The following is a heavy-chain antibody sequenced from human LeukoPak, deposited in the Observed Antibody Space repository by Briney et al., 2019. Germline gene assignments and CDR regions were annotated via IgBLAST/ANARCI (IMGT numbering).Heavy chain of an antibody. CDR3: ARVFRTTWDY. Sequence: GGSLRLSCAASGFTFSSYSMNWVRQAPGKGLEWVSYISSSSSTIYYADSVKGRFTISRDNAEDSLFLQMNSLRAEDTAVYYCARVFRTTWDYWGQGTLVTVSS. CDR1: GFTFSSYS. J-gene: IGHJ4*02. V-gene: IGHV3-48*01. D-gene: IGHD1-7*01. CDR2: ISSSSSTI.